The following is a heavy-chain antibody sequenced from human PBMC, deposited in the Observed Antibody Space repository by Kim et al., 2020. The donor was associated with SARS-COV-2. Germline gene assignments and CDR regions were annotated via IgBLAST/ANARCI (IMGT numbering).Heavy chain of an antibody. Sequence: KGRFTISRDDSKSIAYLQMNSLKTEDTAVYYCTRVFSGSQRGYYYYGMDVWGQGTTVTVSS. J-gene: IGHJ6*02. CDR3: TRVFSGSQRGYYYYGMDV. D-gene: IGHD3-10*01. V-gene: IGHV3-49*02.